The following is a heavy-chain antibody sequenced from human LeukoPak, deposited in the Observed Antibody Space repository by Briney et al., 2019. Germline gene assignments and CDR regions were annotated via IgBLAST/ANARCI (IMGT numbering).Heavy chain of an antibody. CDR2: IYPPDSDT. D-gene: IGHD3-22*01. J-gene: IGHJ4*02. CDR1: GYSFTKNW. CDR3: ARSSSYSPYYFDS. Sequence: GESLKISCKGSGYSFTKNWIGWVRQMAGKGLEWMGIIYPPDSDTRYGRSFQGQVTISVDESITTAYLQWSSLKASDTAMYYCARSSSYSPYYFDSWGQGTLVTVSS. V-gene: IGHV5-51*01.